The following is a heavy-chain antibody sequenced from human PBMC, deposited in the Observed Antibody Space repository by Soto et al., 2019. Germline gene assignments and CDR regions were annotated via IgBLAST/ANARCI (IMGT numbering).Heavy chain of an antibody. CDR3: ARRMATVNYYYYGMDV. D-gene: IGHD4-4*01. J-gene: IGHJ6*02. V-gene: IGHV4-61*01. Sequence: SETLSLTCTVSGGSVSSGTYHWSWIRQPPGKGLQWIGYMYYGGSTNYNPSLKSRVTISVDTSKNQFSLKLSSVTAADTAVYYCARRMATVNYYYYGMDVWGQGTTVTVSS. CDR1: GGSVSSGTYH. CDR2: MYYGGST.